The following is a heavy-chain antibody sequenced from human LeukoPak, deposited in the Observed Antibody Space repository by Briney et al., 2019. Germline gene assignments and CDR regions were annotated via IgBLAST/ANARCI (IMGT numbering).Heavy chain of an antibody. CDR1: GFTFSNYA. CDR3: AKGRYTAGWSAFDY. V-gene: IGHV3-23*01. D-gene: IGHD6-19*01. J-gene: IGHJ4*02. Sequence: GGSLRLSCAASGFTFSNYAMSWVRQAPGKGLEWVSTLSDGGGNTYYADTVKGRFTISRDNSKGTLFLQMNSLRAEDTAVYYCAKGRYTAGWSAFDYWGQGTLVTVSS. CDR2: LSDGGGNT.